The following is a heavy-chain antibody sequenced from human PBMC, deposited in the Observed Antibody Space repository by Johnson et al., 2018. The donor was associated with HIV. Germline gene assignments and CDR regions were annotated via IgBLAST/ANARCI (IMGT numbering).Heavy chain of an antibody. J-gene: IGHJ3*02. V-gene: IGHV3-30-3*01. D-gene: IGHD3-10*01. CDR2: ISYDGSNK. Sequence: QVQLVESGGGVVQPGRFLRLSCAASGFTFSTYAMHWVRQAPGKGLEWVAVISYDGSNKYYADSVKGRFPISRDNSKNTLYLQMNSLRAEDTAVYYCAKDQYGSSGRYAFDIWGQGTMVTVSS. CDR1: GFTFSTYA. CDR3: AKDQYGSSGRYAFDI.